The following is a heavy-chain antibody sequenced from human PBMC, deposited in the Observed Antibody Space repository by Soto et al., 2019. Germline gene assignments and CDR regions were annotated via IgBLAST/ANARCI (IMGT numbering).Heavy chain of an antibody. J-gene: IGHJ4*02. Sequence: EVQLVESGGGLVQPGRSLRLSCAASGFTFNSYSMNWVRQAPGKGLEWVAYITSSSSTIYYADSVKGRITISRDNAKNSQYLQRNSLREQDTVVYYCANDAGYSCGAIDYWGQGALVTVAS. CDR2: ITSSSSTI. V-gene: IGHV3-48*02. CDR3: ANDAGYSCGAIDY. CDR1: GFTFNSYS. D-gene: IGHD5-18*01.